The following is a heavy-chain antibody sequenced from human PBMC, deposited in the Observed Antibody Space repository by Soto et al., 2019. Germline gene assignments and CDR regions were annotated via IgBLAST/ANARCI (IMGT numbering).Heavy chain of an antibody. CDR3: ARDLAVAGTGRVY. V-gene: IGHV1-3*01. CDR1: GYTFTSYS. Sequence: GASVKVSCKASGYTFTSYSMHWVRQAPGQRLEWMGWINAGNGNTKYSQKFQGRVTITRDTSASTAYMELSSLRSEDTAVYYCARDLAVAGTGRVYWGQRTLVTVSS. CDR2: INAGNGNT. D-gene: IGHD6-19*01. J-gene: IGHJ4*02.